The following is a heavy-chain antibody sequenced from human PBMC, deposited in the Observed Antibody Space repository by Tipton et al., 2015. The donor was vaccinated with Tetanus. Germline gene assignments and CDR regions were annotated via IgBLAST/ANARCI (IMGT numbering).Heavy chain of an antibody. CDR2: INYSGST. Sequence: LRLSCTVSGDSFTNNIYYWAWIRQPPGKGLEWIASINYSGSTFYNPSLKSRVTIFVDKSKNQFSLRLSSVTAADTAVYYCTRGGTSGDYYSDYWGQGTLVTVSS. J-gene: IGHJ4*02. V-gene: IGHV4-39*01. CDR3: TRGGTSGDYYSDY. D-gene: IGHD1-1*01. CDR1: GDSFTNNIYY.